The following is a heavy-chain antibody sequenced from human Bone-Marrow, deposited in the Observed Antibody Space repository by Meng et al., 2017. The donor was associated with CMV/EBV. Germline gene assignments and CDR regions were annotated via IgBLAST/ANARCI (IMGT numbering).Heavy chain of an antibody. V-gene: IGHV1-69*06. J-gene: IGHJ4*02. CDR1: GDNFASYA. D-gene: IGHD1-26*01. CDR3: ARESGSGSRRFDF. CDR2: IIPIFGAG. Sequence: CKAYGDNFASYAISWVRQAPGQGLEWVGGIIPIFGAGKYAQKFQGRVKIIADRSTNTAYMELGRLRSEDTAVYYCARESGSGSRRFDFWGQGTLVTVSS.